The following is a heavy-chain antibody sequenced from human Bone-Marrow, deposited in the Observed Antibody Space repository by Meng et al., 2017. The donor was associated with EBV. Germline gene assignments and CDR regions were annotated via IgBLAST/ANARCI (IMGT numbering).Heavy chain of an antibody. CDR2: FLHILGTP. V-gene: IGHV1-69*01. CDR3: AREPGRGYTPDS. Sequence: QVVECAGVVKSPGSSVMASCEASGAASSNTDNCRVLRQPGRGLRGMVGFLHILGTPNYAQKYKDRVTITADASTSNAYMELSGLRSEDTAVYYCAREPGRGYTPDSWGQGTLVTVSS. CDR1: GAASSNTD. D-gene: IGHD3-10*01. J-gene: IGHJ4*02.